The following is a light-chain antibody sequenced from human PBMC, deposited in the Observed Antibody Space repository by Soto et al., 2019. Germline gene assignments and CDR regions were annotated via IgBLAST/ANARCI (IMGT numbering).Light chain of an antibody. J-gene: IGKJ1*01. Sequence: DIQMTQSPSSLSAYVGERVTITCRASQSISSYLNWYQQKPGKAPKLLIYAASSLQSGVPSRFSGSGSGTEFTLTISSLQPDDFATYYCQQYNSYPWTFGQVTKVDI. CDR3: QQYNSYPWT. CDR1: QSISSY. V-gene: IGKV1-39*01. CDR2: AAS.